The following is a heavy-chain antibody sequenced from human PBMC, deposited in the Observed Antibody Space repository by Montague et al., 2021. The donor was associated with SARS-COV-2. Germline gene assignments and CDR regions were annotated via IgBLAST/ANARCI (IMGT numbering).Heavy chain of an antibody. CDR1: GGSFSGFY. J-gene: IGHJ6*03. Sequence: SETLSLTCAASGGSFSGFYWSWVRQSPGKGLEWMGDVNHSESTNNNPSLTVRVTISVDRSKNQFSLRLRSVTAADTAVYYCARGRGLYYESSGGLYYMDVWGEGTTVTVSS. CDR3: ARGRGLYYESSGGLYYMDV. D-gene: IGHD3-22*01. V-gene: IGHV4-34*01. CDR2: VNHSEST.